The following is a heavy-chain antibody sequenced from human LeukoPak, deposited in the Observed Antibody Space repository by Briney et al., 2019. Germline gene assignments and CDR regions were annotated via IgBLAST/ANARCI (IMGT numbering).Heavy chain of an antibody. Sequence: SETLSLTCTVSCGSISSSSYYWGWIRQPPGKGLEWIGSIYYSGSTYYNPSLKSRVSISVDTSKNQFSLKLSSVTAADTAVYYCAGTLIRDGYNHDAFDIWGQGTMVTVSS. CDR3: AGTLIRDGYNHDAFDI. D-gene: IGHD5-24*01. J-gene: IGHJ3*02. CDR2: IYYSGST. CDR1: CGSISSSSYY. V-gene: IGHV4-39*01.